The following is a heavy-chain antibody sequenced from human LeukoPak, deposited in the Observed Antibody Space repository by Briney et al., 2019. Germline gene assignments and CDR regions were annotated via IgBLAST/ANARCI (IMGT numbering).Heavy chain of an antibody. D-gene: IGHD6-19*01. CDR1: GFTFTGSA. J-gene: IGHJ4*02. V-gene: IGHV1-58*02. Sequence: SVKVSCKASGFTFTGSAMQWVRQARGQRLEWIGWVVAGSGSTNYAQKFQQRVTITRDMSTRTAYMELSGLRTEDTAVYYCETDLIAVAGSWYWGQGTLVTVSS. CDR3: ETDLIAVAGSWY. CDR2: VVAGSGST.